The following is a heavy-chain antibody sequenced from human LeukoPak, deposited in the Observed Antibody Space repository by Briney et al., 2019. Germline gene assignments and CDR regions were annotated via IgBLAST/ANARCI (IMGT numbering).Heavy chain of an antibody. V-gene: IGHV5-51*01. CDR2: IYPGDSDT. J-gene: IGHJ4*02. CDR3: ARPIYYGSGSYRY. CDR1: GSSFTSYW. D-gene: IGHD3-10*01. Sequence: GASLKISCKGSGSSFTSYWIGWVRQMPGKGLERMGIIYPGDSDTRYSPSFQGQVTISADKSISTAYLQWSSLKASDTAMYYCARPIYYGSGSYRYWGQGTLVTVSS.